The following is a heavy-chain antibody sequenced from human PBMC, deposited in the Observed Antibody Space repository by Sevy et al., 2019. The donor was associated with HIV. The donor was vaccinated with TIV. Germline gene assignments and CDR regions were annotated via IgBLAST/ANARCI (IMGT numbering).Heavy chain of an antibody. Sequence: ASVKVSCKASGYTFTGYYMHWVRQAPGQGLEWMGWINPNSGGTNYAQKFQGRVTMTRDTSISTAYMELSRLRSDDTAVYYCARGDDSSGYYYVYYYYYYMDVWGKWTTVTVSS. V-gene: IGHV1-2*02. J-gene: IGHJ6*03. CDR1: GYTFTGYY. CDR3: ARGDDSSGYYYVYYYYYYMDV. D-gene: IGHD3-22*01. CDR2: INPNSGGT.